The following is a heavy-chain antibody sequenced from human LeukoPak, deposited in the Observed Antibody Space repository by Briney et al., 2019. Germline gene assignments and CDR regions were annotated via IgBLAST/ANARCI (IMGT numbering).Heavy chain of an antibody. CDR1: GFTFDDYG. V-gene: IGHV3-21*01. CDR2: ISSSSSYI. D-gene: IGHD4-17*01. Sequence: PGGSLRLSCAASGFTFDDYGMSWVRQAPGKGLEWVSSISSSSSYIYYADSVKGRFTISRDNAKNSLYLQMNSLRAEDTAVYYCARVDYTVTTVTSSDYWGQGTLVTVSS. CDR3: ARVDYTVTTVTSSDY. J-gene: IGHJ4*02.